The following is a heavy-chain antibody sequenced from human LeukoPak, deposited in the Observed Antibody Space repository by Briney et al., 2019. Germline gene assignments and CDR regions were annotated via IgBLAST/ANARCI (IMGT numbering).Heavy chain of an antibody. V-gene: IGHV3-48*03. J-gene: IGHJ6*03. D-gene: IGHD2-2*02. Sequence: GGSLRLSCAASGFTFSSYEMNWVRQAPGKGLEWVSYISSSGSTIYYADSVKGRFTISRDNAKNSLYVQMNSLRAEDTAVYYCARGVPGYCSGTSCYKDYYYMDAWGKGTTVTVSS. CDR2: ISSSGSTI. CDR1: GFTFSSYE. CDR3: ARGVPGYCSGTSCYKDYYYMDA.